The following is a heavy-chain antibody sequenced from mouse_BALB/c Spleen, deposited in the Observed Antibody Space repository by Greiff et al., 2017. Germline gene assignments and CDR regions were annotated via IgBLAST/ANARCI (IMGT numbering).Heavy chain of an antibody. J-gene: IGHJ4*01. CDR3: DAGGPYALDY. CDR1: GFNITDYY. V-gene: IGHV14-4*02. CDR2: IDPENGDT. Sequence: VQLQQSGAELVRPGASVKLSCTASGFNITDYYMHWVKQRPEQGLEWIGWIDPENGDTEYAPKFQGKATMTADTSSNTTDLQLSSLTSEDTAVYYCDAGGPYALDYWGQGTSVTVSS.